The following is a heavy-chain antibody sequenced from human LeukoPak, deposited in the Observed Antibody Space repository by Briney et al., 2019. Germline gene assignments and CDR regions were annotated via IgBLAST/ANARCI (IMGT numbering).Heavy chain of an antibody. D-gene: IGHD6-6*01. J-gene: IGHJ6*03. V-gene: IGHV1-69*13. CDR3: ARGGIAARLYYYYMDV. Sequence: GASVKVSCKASGGTFSSYAISWVRQAPGQGLEWMGGIIPIFGTANYAQKFQGRVTITADESTSTAYMELSSLRSEDTAVYYCARGGIAARLYYYYMDVWGKGTTVTVSS. CDR2: IIPIFGTA. CDR1: GGTFSSYA.